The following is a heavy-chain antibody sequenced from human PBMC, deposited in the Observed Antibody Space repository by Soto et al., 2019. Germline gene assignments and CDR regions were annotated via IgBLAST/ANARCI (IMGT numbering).Heavy chain of an antibody. J-gene: IGHJ6*02. V-gene: IGHV5-51*01. CDR2: IYPSDSDI. D-gene: IGHD2-2*01. CDR1: GYSFTSHW. CDR3: ARQDYSNYRGGMDV. Sequence: PGESLKISCKTSGYSFTSHWIAWVRQMPGKGLEWMGIIYPSDSDIRYRPSFQGQVTISVDKSISTAYLQWSSLKASDTATYYCARQDYSNYRGGMDVWGQGTTVTGSS.